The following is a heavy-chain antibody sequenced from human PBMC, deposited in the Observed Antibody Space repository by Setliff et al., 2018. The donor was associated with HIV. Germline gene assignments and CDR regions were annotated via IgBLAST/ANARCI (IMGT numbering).Heavy chain of an antibody. CDR1: GHTFSNSD. Sequence: ASVKVSCKPSGHTFSNSDIHWVRQAPGQGLEWMGWINPNTGGTNYAQKFQGRVTMTRDTSISTAYMELRRLRSDDTAMYYCARDQTPLDAFDIWGQGTMVTVSS. CDR3: ARDQTPLDAFDI. CDR2: INPNTGGT. J-gene: IGHJ3*02. V-gene: IGHV1-2*02. D-gene: IGHD2-15*01.